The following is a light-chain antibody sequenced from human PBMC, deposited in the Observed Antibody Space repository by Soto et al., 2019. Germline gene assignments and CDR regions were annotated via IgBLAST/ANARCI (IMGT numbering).Light chain of an antibody. CDR3: SSYAGSTPYV. CDR2: DVS. V-gene: IGLV2-8*01. CDR1: SSDVGGYNY. J-gene: IGLJ1*01. Sequence: QSVLTQPPSASGSPGQSVTISCTGTSSDVGGYNYVSWYQQHPGQAPKLMIYDVSKRPSGVPDRFSGSKSGNTASLTVSGLQAEDEADYSCSSYAGSTPYVFGPGTKVTVL.